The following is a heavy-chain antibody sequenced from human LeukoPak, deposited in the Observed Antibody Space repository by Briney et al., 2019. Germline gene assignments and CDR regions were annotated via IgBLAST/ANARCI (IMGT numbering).Heavy chain of an antibody. V-gene: IGHV3-21*01. J-gene: IGHJ4*02. Sequence: PGGSLRLSCAASGFNFTNYNMNWVRQAPGKGLEWVSSIHSSSGSIYYADSLKGRFTISRDNAKNSLYLQMNSLRAEDTAVYYCAKDLAGSGSYSFDYWGQGTLVTVSS. CDR3: AKDLAGSGSYSFDY. CDR2: IHSSSGSI. CDR1: GFNFTNYN. D-gene: IGHD1-26*01.